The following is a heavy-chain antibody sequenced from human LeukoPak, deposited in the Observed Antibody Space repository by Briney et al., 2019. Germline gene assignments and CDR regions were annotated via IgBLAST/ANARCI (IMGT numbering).Heavy chain of an antibody. Sequence: GGSLRLSCAASRFTFSSYAMSWVRQAPGKGLEWVSAISDSGGSTYYTDSVKGRFTISRDNSKNTLYLQMNSLRAEDTAVYYCARDYSSGWYNPLYYFDYWGQGTLVTVSS. CDR1: RFTFSSYA. CDR3: ARDYSSGWYNPLYYFDY. J-gene: IGHJ4*02. D-gene: IGHD6-19*01. V-gene: IGHV3-23*01. CDR2: ISDSGGST.